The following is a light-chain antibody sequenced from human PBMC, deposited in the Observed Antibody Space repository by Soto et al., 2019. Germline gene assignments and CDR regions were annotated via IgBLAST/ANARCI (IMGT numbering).Light chain of an antibody. CDR2: GAS. V-gene: IGKV3-20*01. CDR3: QQYGSSLMYT. CDR1: QSVSSSY. J-gene: IGKJ2*01. Sequence: EIVLTQSPGTLSLSPGERATLSCRASQSVSSSYLAWYQQKPGQAPRLLIYGASNRATGIPDRFSGSGSGTDFTLTISRLEPEDFAVYYCQQYGSSLMYTFGQGNKLEIK.